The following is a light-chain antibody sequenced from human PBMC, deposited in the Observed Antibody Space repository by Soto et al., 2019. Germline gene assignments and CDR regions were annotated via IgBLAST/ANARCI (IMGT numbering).Light chain of an antibody. CDR2: AAS. Sequence: DIQMTQSPSSVSASVGDRVTISCRASQDVSGWLAWYQQKPGKAPKLLIYAASTLQSGVPSRFSGSGSGTDFSLTISSLQPEDFATYYCQQADSFPPTFGPGTKVDIK. V-gene: IGKV1-12*01. CDR3: QQADSFPPT. CDR1: QDVSGW. J-gene: IGKJ3*01.